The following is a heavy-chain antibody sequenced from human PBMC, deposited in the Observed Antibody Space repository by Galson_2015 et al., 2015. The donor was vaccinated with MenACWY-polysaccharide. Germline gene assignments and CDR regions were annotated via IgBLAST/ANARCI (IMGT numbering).Heavy chain of an antibody. Sequence: ETLSLTCTVPGYSISSGSYWGWIRQPPGKGLEWIGTIYHSGSANYNPSLKRRATISVDTPKNQFSLKLSSVTAADTAVYYCARVEKYSGSYYILHWGQGTLVTVSS. CDR1: GYSISSGSY. V-gene: IGHV4-38-2*02. CDR3: ARVEKYSGSYYILH. CDR2: IYHSGSA. J-gene: IGHJ4*02. D-gene: IGHD1-26*01.